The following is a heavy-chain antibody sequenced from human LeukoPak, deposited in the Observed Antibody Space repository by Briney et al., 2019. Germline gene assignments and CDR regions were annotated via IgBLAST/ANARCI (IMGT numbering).Heavy chain of an antibody. D-gene: IGHD6-13*01. J-gene: IGHJ4*02. CDR2: ISSSGSTI. V-gene: IGHV3-11*01. Sequence: GGSLRLPCAASGFTFSDYYMSWIRQAPGKGLEWVSYISSSGSTIYYADSVKGRFTTSRDNAKNSLYLQMNSLRAEDTAVYYCARDLSSSWHNFDYWGQGTLVTVSS. CDR1: GFTFSDYY. CDR3: ARDLSSSWHNFDY.